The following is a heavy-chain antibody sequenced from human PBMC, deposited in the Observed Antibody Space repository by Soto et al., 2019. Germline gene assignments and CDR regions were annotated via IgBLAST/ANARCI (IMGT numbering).Heavy chain of an antibody. CDR1: GFTFSHYA. Sequence: QVQLVESGGGVVQPGRSLRLSCAASGFTFSHYAMHWVRQAPGKGLEWVALMSYDGSNEYYADSVKGRFTISRDNSKNTLSLQMNSLRAEDTAVYYCAKDGSHNFDYWGHGTLVTVSS. CDR2: MSYDGSNE. CDR3: AKDGSHNFDY. V-gene: IGHV3-30*18. D-gene: IGHD1-26*01. J-gene: IGHJ4*01.